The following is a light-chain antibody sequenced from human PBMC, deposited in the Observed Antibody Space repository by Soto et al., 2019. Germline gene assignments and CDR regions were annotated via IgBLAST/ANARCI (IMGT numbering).Light chain of an antibody. CDR1: NSDVGGYNY. CDR2: EVT. Sequence: QSALTQPASVYGSPGQSIAISCTGTNSDVGGYNYVSWYQQHPGKAPKLLIYEVTNRPSGVSNRFSGAKSGNPASLTISGLQTDDEADYYCTSYARSDYLVFGGGTKLTVL. V-gene: IGLV2-14*01. J-gene: IGLJ2*01. CDR3: TSYARSDYLV.